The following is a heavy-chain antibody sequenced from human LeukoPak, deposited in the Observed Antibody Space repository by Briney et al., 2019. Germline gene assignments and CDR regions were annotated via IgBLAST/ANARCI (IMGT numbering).Heavy chain of an antibody. J-gene: IGHJ4*02. CDR2: IKMDERSA. Sequence: GGSLRLSCTVTGFTITNNWMYWVRQAPGRGLVWVSRIKMDERSAVYADSVKGRFIISRDNAKNTVYLQMNSLRADHTAVYYCATVFKGSSLQDYWGQGTLVTVSS. V-gene: IGHV3-74*03. CDR1: GFTITNNW. D-gene: IGHD3-10*01. CDR3: ATVFKGSSLQDY.